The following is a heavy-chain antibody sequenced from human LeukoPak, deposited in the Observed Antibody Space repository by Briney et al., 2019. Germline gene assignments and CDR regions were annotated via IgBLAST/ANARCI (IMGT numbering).Heavy chain of an antibody. J-gene: IGHJ6*02. Sequence: GGSLRLSCAASGFTFSTYWMSWVRQAPGKGLEWVANINQDGGEKHYEDSVRGRFTISRDSTKNSLYLQMNSLRADDTAVYYCGRDMDVWGQGTTVTVSS. CDR2: INQDGGEK. CDR3: GRDMDV. CDR1: GFTFSTYW. V-gene: IGHV3-7*04.